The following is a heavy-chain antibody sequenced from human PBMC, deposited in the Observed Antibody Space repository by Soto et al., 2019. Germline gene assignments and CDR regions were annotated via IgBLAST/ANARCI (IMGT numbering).Heavy chain of an antibody. CDR2: INPNTGGT. CDR3: ARGGYQLLHWFDP. V-gene: IGHV1-2*02. Sequence: ASVQVSGTAAGYAFTGYCMHLLRQAPGQGLEWMGWINPNTGGTNYAQNFQGRVTMTRDTSISTAYMELSRLRSDDTAIYYCARGGYQLLHWFDPWGQGTLVTVS. J-gene: IGHJ5*02. CDR1: GYAFTGYC. D-gene: IGHD2-2*01.